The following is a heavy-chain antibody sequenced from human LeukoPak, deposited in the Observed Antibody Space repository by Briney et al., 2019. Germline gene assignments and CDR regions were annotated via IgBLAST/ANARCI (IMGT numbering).Heavy chain of an antibody. CDR2: MYISGDT. CDR3: AGQLANLAMDV. V-gene: IGHV4-4*07. D-gene: IGHD6-19*01. CDR1: GGSFSSYY. Sequence: SETLSLTCAVSGGSFSSYYWSWIRQPAGKGLEWIGRMYISGDTIYNSSLKSRVTMSLDTSQNKFSLKLNSVTAADSAVYYCAGQLANLAMDVWGQGTTVAVSS. J-gene: IGHJ6*02.